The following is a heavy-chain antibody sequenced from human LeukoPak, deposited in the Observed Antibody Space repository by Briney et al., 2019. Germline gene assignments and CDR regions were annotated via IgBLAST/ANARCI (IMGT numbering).Heavy chain of an antibody. Sequence: GGSLRLSCVGSGFSFISVWLNWVRQTPGKGLEWVANLNQDGSVREYLDSVKGRFTISRDNAENSLFLQMDSLRADDTAVYYCARGHHGLEVWGQGTTVTVSS. CDR1: GFSFISVW. J-gene: IGHJ6*02. CDR2: LNQDGSVR. V-gene: IGHV3-7*03. CDR3: ARGHHGLEV.